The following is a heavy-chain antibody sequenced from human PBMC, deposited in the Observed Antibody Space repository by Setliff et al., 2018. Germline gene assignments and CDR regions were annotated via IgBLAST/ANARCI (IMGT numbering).Heavy chain of an antibody. Sequence: ASVKVSCKASGYTFTNYGISWVRQAPGQGLEWMGWISAYNGNTNYAQKLQGRVTMTTDTSTSTAYMELRSLRSDDTAVYYCARAGRNNYDSSGYYYDPYYYNYMDVWAKGTTVTVSS. CDR1: GYTFTNYG. CDR2: ISAYNGNT. J-gene: IGHJ6*03. V-gene: IGHV1-18*01. CDR3: ARAGRNNYDSSGYYYDPYYYNYMDV. D-gene: IGHD3-22*01.